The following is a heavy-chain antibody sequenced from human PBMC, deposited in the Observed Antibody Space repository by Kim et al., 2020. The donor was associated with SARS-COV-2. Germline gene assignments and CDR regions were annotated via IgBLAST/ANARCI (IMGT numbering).Heavy chain of an antibody. CDR3: ARAIGITFGGVIPNNWFDP. V-gene: IGHV4-34*01. CDR1: GGSFSGYY. Sequence: SETLSLTCAVYGGSFSGYYWSWIRQPPGKGLEWIGEINHSGSTNYNPSLKSRVTISVDTSKNQFSLKLSSVTAADTAVYYCARAIGITFGGVIPNNWFDPWGQGTLVTVSS. J-gene: IGHJ5*02. CDR2: INHSGST. D-gene: IGHD3-16*02.